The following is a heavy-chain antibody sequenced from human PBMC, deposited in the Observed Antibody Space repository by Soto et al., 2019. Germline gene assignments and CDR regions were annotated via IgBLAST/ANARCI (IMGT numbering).Heavy chain of an antibody. Sequence: QVQLVQSGAEVKKPGASVKVSCKASGYTFTSYDINWVRQATGQGLEWMGWMNPNSGNTGYAQKFQGRVTMTRNTSISTAYMELSSLISEDTAVYYCARAHPVDKNYYYYMDVWGKGTTVTVSS. CDR2: MNPNSGNT. J-gene: IGHJ6*03. CDR3: ARAHPVDKNYYYYMDV. D-gene: IGHD5-12*01. V-gene: IGHV1-8*01. CDR1: GYTFTSYD.